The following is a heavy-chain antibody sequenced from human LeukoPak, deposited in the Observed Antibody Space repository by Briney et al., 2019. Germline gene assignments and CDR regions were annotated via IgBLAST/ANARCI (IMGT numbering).Heavy chain of an antibody. D-gene: IGHD2-21*02. CDR3: AKDKDTPATAQPQRGYFES. V-gene: IGHV3-33*06. Sequence: GGSLRLSCAASGFPFSGSGMHWVRQAPGKGLEWVATIWYDGSNQYYADSVKGRFTISRDNSKNTVDLQMNSLRAEDTAVYFCAKDKDTPATAQPQRGYFESWGQGTLVTVSS. CDR1: GFPFSGSG. CDR2: IWYDGSNQ. J-gene: IGHJ4*02.